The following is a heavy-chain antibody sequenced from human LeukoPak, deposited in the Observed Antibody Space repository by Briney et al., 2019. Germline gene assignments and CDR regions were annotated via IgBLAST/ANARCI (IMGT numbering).Heavy chain of an antibody. CDR2: IYYSGST. J-gene: IGHJ4*02. Sequence: SSQTLSPTCTVSGGSVSSSANYWSWLRQHPGKGLEWIGYIYYSGSTYYNPSLKSRVTISVDTSKNQFSLKLDSVTAADTAVYYCARDTRYWGQGTLVTVSS. CDR1: GGSVSSSANY. V-gene: IGHV4-31*03. D-gene: IGHD2-15*01. CDR3: ARDTRY.